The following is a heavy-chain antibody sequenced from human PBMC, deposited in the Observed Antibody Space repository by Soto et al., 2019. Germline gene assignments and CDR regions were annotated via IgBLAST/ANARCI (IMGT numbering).Heavy chain of an antibody. CDR1: GHSLSSGGYY. V-gene: IGHV4-31*03. J-gene: IGHJ4*02. Sequence: TLSLTCTVSGHSLSSGGYYWSWIRQHPGKGLEWVGYIYFTGSTLYNPSLKSRLAMSLDTSKNQFSLRLTSVTAADTAVYFCARDWGSSGWPNWGQGTLVTVSS. CDR3: ARDWGSSGWPN. CDR2: IYFTGST. D-gene: IGHD6-19*01.